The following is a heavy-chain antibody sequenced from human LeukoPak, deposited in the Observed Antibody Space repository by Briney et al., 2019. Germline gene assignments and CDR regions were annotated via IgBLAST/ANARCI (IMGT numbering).Heavy chain of an antibody. D-gene: IGHD2-8*01. V-gene: IGHV1-18*01. J-gene: IGHJ5*02. CDR3: ARGSGGYCTNGVCPPQNWFDP. Sequence: ASVKVSCKASGYTFTSYGISWVRQAPGQGLEWMGWISAYNGNTNYAQKLQGRVTMTTDTSTSTAYMELRSLRSDDTAVYYCARGSGGYCTNGVCPPQNWFDPWGQGTLVTVSS. CDR2: ISAYNGNT. CDR1: GYTFTSYG.